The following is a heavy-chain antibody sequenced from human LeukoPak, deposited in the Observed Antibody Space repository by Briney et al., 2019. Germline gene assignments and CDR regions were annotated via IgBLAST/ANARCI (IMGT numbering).Heavy chain of an antibody. D-gene: IGHD6-6*01. CDR3: ARDKYSSSSGGFDY. J-gene: IGHJ4*02. Sequence: GGSLRLSCAASGFTFSSYSINWVRQAPGKGLEWVSSISSSSRYINYADSVKGRFTISRDNAKSSLYLQMNSLRAEDTAVYYCARDKYSSSSGGFDYWGQGTLVTVSP. V-gene: IGHV3-21*01. CDR1: GFTFSSYS. CDR2: ISSSSRYI.